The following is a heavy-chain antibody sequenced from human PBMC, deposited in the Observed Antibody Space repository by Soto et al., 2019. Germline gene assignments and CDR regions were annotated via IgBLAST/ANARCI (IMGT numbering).Heavy chain of an antibody. D-gene: IGHD2-21*02. CDR3: AKKGLGSLASYCNYGDCDYAVDL. J-gene: IGHJ3*01. CDR2: VSGGGDGT. Sequence: EVQLLESGGGLVQPGGSLRLSCAASGFTFTNYAMSWVRQAPGKGLEWVSTVSGGGDGTYYADSVKGRFSTSRDNSRNPVYLHMSSLRAEDTAVYYCAKKGLGSLASYCNYGDCDYAVDLWAQGTIVNLSS. V-gene: IGHV3-23*01. CDR1: GFTFTNYA.